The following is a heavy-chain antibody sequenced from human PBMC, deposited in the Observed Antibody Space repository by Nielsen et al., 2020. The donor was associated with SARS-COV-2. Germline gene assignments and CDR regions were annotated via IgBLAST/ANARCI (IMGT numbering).Heavy chain of an antibody. Sequence: ASVKVSCKASGYTFTSYGISWVRQAPGQGLEWMGWISAYNGNTNYAQKLQGRVTMTTDTSTSTAYMELRSLRADDTAVYYCARAAYYYESGGSPNPYFFYYGMDVWGQGTTVTVSS. CDR3: ARAAYYYESGGSPNPYFFYYGMDV. CDR2: ISAYNGNT. CDR1: GYTFTSYG. D-gene: IGHD3-22*01. J-gene: IGHJ6*02. V-gene: IGHV1-18*04.